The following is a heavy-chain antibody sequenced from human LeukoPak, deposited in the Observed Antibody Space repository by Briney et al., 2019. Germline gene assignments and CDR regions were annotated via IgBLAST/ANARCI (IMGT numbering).Heavy chain of an antibody. CDR2: ISYDGSKE. V-gene: IGHV3-30*04. CDR1: GFTFNNYD. D-gene: IGHD1-26*01. J-gene: IGHJ6*03. CDR3: ARVAEVGVTGYYYYMDV. Sequence: GGSLRLSCEASGFTFNNYDMHWVRQAPGKGLDWVTFISYDGSKEHYADSVKGRLTISRDNSKKTLYLQMNSLKTEDTAVYYCARVAEVGVTGYYYYMDVWGKGTTVTISS.